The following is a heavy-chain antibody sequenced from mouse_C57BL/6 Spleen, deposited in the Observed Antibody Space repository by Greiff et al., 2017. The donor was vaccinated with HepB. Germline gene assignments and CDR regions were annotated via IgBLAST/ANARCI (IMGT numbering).Heavy chain of an antibody. CDR1: GYTFTDYY. CDR3: ARWLLYTPYAMDY. J-gene: IGHJ4*01. V-gene: IGHV1-26*01. Sequence: VQLQQSGPELVKPGASVKISCKASGYTFTDYYMNWVKQSHGKSLEWIGDINPNNGGTSYNQKFKGKATLTVDKSSSTAYMELRSLTSEDSAVYYCARWLLYTPYAMDYWGQGTSVTVSS. CDR2: INPNNGGT. D-gene: IGHD2-12*01.